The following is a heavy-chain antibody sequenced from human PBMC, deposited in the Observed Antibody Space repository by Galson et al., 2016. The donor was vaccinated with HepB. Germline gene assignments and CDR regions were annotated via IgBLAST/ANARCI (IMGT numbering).Heavy chain of an antibody. Sequence: SLRLSCAASGFTFNAHWMNWVRQAPGKGLEWVANIRGDEIVSYYAESVRGRFTISRDNAKNSLSLQMNGLRVDETAVYYCSREMTGSYFDWGQGTLVTVSS. CDR2: IRGDEIVS. J-gene: IGHJ4*02. CDR3: SREMTGSYFD. D-gene: IGHD3-10*01. CDR1: GFTFNAHW. V-gene: IGHV3-7*01.